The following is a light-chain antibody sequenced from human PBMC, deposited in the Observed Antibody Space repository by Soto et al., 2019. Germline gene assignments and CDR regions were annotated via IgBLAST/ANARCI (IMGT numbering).Light chain of an antibody. CDR2: DNN. Sequence: QAVVTQPPSVSAAPGQKVTISCSGSSSNIGNNYVSWYQQFPGTAPKLLMYDNNKRPSGIPDRFSGSKSGTSATLGITGLQTGDEADYYCGTWDSSLSAVLFGGGTKVTVL. J-gene: IGLJ2*01. V-gene: IGLV1-51*01. CDR1: SSNIGNNY. CDR3: GTWDSSLSAVL.